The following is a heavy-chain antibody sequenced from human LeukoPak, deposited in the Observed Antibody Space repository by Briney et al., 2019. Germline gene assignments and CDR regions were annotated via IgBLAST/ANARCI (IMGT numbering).Heavy chain of an antibody. V-gene: IGHV4-4*07. CDR1: GGSISSYY. CDR2: IHTSGST. J-gene: IGHJ4*02. Sequence: PETLSLTCTVSGGSISSYYWSWIRQPAGKGLEWIGRIHTSGSTNYNPSLKSRVTMSVDTSKNQFSLKLSSVTAADTAVYYCARDRYYYDSSGYHFDYWGQGTLVTVSS. D-gene: IGHD3-22*01. CDR3: ARDRYYYDSSGYHFDY.